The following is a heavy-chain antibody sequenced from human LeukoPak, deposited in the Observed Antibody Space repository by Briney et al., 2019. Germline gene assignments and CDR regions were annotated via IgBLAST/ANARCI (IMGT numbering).Heavy chain of an antibody. CDR1: GYSISSGYY. D-gene: IGHD1-14*01. J-gene: IGHJ6*03. V-gene: IGHV4-38-2*02. Sequence: PSETLSLTCTVSGYSISSGYYWGWIRQPPGKGLEWIGSIYHSGSTYYNPSLKSRVTISVDTSKNQFSLKLSSVTAADTAVYYCASNHRPYYYMDVWGKGTTVTVSS. CDR2: IYHSGST. CDR3: ASNHRPYYYMDV.